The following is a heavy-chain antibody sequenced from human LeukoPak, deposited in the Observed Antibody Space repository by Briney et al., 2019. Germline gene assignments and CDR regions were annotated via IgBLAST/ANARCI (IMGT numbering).Heavy chain of an antibody. V-gene: IGHV3-23*01. CDR2: ISGSGGST. CDR3: AKARHYYDSSGYYYWNFDL. J-gene: IGHJ2*01. CDR1: GFTFSSYA. Sequence: PGGSLRLSCAASGFTFSSYAMSWVRQAPGKGLEWVSAISGSGGSTYYADSVKGRFTISRDNSKNTLYLQMNSLRAEDTAVYYCAKARHYYDSSGYYYWNFDLWGRGTLVTVSS. D-gene: IGHD3-22*01.